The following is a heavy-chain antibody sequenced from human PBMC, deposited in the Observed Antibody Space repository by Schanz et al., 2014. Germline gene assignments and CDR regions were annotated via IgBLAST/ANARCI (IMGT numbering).Heavy chain of an antibody. Sequence: QVLLVESGGGLVKPGGSLRLSCAASGFSFSDHYMTWIRQAPGKGLEWISYISSASSTIFYADSVKGRFTISRDNAGASLFLKMTSLRADDTAVYFCARETRDSTTFGAFDLWGQGTMVTVSS. J-gene: IGHJ3*01. CDR2: ISSASSTI. V-gene: IGHV3-11*01. D-gene: IGHD3-10*01. CDR1: GFSFSDHY. CDR3: ARETRDSTTFGAFDL.